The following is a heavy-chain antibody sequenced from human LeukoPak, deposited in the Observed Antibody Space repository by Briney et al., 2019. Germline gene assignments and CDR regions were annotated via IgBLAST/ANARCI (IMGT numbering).Heavy chain of an antibody. V-gene: IGHV1-69*04. CDR1: GGTFSSYA. Sequence: SVKVSCKASGGTFSSYAISWVRQAPGQGLGWMGRIIPILGIANYAQKFQGRVTITADKSTSTAYMELSSLRSEDTAVYYCARELGAVGAGYYYGMDVWGQGTTVTVSS. CDR2: IIPILGIA. CDR3: ARELGAVGAGYYYGMDV. D-gene: IGHD6-19*01. J-gene: IGHJ6*02.